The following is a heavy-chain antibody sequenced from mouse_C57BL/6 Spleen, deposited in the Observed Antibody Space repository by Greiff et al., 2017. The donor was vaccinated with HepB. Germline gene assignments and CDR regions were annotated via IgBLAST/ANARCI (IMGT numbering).Heavy chain of an antibody. D-gene: IGHD1-1*01. J-gene: IGHJ2*01. CDR1: GYSFTGYF. CDR2: INPYNGDT. CDR3: ARDYGSSYPFPGY. Sequence: VQLQQSGPELVKPGDSVKISCKASGYSFTGYFMNWVMQSHGKSLEWIGRINPYNGDTFYNQKFKGKATLTVDKSSSTAHMELRSLTSEDSAVYYCARDYGSSYPFPGYWGQGTTLTVSS. V-gene: IGHV1-20*01.